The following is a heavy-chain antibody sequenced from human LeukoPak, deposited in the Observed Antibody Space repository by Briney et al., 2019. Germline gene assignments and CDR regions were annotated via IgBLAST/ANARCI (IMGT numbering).Heavy chain of an antibody. Sequence: ASVKVSCKASGSTFTSYGISWVRQAPGQGLEWMGWISAYNGKTNYAQKLQGRVTMTTDTSTSTAYMELRRLRSDDTAVYYCARNSDDFWSGYSSHNYYYYGMDVWGQGTTVTVSS. D-gene: IGHD3-3*01. J-gene: IGHJ6*02. CDR3: ARNSDDFWSGYSSHNYYYYGMDV. V-gene: IGHV1-18*01. CDR1: GSTFTSYG. CDR2: ISAYNGKT.